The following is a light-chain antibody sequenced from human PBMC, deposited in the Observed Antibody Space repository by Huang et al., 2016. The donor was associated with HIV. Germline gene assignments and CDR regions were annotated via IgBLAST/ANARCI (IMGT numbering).Light chain of an antibody. Sequence: DIVMTQSPDSLAVSLGERATINCKSSQSLLYSSNNKNYLAWYQQKPGQPPKLLIYWASTREAGVPDRFSGSGSETDFTLTISSLQTEDVAVYDCHQYYATGTFGQGTKVEI. CDR1: QSLLYSSNNKNY. CDR2: WAS. CDR3: HQYYATGT. J-gene: IGKJ1*01. V-gene: IGKV4-1*01.